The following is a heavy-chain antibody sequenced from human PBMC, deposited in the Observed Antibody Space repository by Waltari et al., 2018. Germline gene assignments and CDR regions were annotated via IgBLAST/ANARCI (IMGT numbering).Heavy chain of an antibody. D-gene: IGHD2-21*02. V-gene: IGHV1-24*01. Sequence: QVHLVQSGAEVKNPGASVKVSCKVSGYGLAILSIHWVRQAPGKGLEWMGGFAPELRKTIYARKFQGRVTMTEDTATDTAYLDLTSLRSDDTAVYYCATEGGVTGFDDWGQGTLVTVSS. CDR1: GYGLAILS. CDR2: FAPELRKT. J-gene: IGHJ4*02. CDR3: ATEGGVTGFDD.